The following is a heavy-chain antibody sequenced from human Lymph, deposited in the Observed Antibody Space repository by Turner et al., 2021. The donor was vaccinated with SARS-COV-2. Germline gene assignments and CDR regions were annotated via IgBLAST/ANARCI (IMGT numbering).Heavy chain of an antibody. D-gene: IGHD1-26*01. V-gene: IGHV3-30-3*01. J-gene: IGHJ6*02. CDR2: ISYDGSNK. CDR1: GFTFSSFV. Sequence: QVQLVESGGGVVQPGRSLRLSCAASGFTFSSFVMHWVRQAPGKGLEWVAVISYDGSNKYYADSGKGRFTISRDNSKNTLYLQRNSLRAEDTAVYYCATDPGAGGELLGGGYYYYGMDVWGQGTTVTVSS. CDR3: ATDPGAGGELLGGGYYYYGMDV.